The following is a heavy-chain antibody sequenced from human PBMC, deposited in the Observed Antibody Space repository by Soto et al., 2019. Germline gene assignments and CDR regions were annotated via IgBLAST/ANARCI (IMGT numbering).Heavy chain of an antibody. D-gene: IGHD6-19*01. CDR1: GYTSTIYC. V-gene: IGHV1-18*01. Sequence: ASVKGSCKASGYTSTIYCISWVRQAPGQGLEWMGWISAYNGNTNYAQKLQGRVTMTTDTSTSTAYVELRSLRSDDTAVYYCARDIHTAVAGYNWIDPWGQGTLVTVSS. CDR2: ISAYNGNT. CDR3: ARDIHTAVAGYNWIDP. J-gene: IGHJ5*02.